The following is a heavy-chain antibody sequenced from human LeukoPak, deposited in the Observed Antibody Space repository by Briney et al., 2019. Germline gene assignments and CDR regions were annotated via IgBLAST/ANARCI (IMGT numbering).Heavy chain of an antibody. V-gene: IGHV4-59*01. CDR2: IYYSGST. D-gene: IGHD3-22*01. Sequence: SETLSLTCTVSGGSISSYYWSLIRKPRGRGLEWIGYIYYSGSTSYNPSLKSRVTISVDTSKNQFSLKLSSVTAADTAVYYCARGGYYDKEAFDIWGQGTMVTVSS. CDR3: ARGGYYDKEAFDI. J-gene: IGHJ3*02. CDR1: GGSISSYY.